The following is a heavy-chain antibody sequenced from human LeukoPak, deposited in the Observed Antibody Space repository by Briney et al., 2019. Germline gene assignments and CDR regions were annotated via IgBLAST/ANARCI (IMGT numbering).Heavy chain of an antibody. D-gene: IGHD6-13*01. J-gene: IGHJ6*03. CDR3: ARDLQELAYSSSWYTYYYYMDV. CDR1: GDSVSSNSAA. CDR2: TYYGSKWYN. Sequence: SQTLSLTCAISGDSVSSNSAAWNWIRQSPSRGLEWLGRTYYGSKWYNDYAVSVKSRITTNPDTSKNQFSLTLSSVTTADTAVYYCARDLQELAYSSSWYTYYYYMDVWGKGTTVTVSS. V-gene: IGHV6-1*01.